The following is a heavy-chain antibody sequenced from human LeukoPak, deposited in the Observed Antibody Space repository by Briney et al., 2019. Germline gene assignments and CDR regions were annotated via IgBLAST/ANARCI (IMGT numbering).Heavy chain of an antibody. Sequence: LRLSCAASGFTFSSYAMSWVRQHPGKGLEWIGYIYYSGSTYYNPSLKSRVTISVDTSKNQFSLKLSSVTAADTAVYYCARAHYDILGFDYWGQGTLVTVSS. D-gene: IGHD3-9*01. J-gene: IGHJ4*02. CDR3: ARAHYDILGFDY. V-gene: IGHV4-31*02. CDR1: GFTFSSYA. CDR2: IYYSGST.